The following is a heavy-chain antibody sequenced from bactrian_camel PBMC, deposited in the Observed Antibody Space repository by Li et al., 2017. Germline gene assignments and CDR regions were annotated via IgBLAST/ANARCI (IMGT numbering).Heavy chain of an antibody. D-gene: IGHD3*01. CDR2: IDTDGGT. CDR3: TKLLAEYIWYPTLGY. V-gene: IGHV3S54*01. J-gene: IGHJ6*01. CDR1: SSVYC. Sequence: VQLVESGGGSVQAGGSLNLTCVASSSVYCMGWFRHPPGKREKREAVATIDTDGGTFYAVSVQGRFTISRDNAKNTLYLQLNSLRTEDTAMYYCTKLLAEYIWYPTLGYWGQGTQVTVS.